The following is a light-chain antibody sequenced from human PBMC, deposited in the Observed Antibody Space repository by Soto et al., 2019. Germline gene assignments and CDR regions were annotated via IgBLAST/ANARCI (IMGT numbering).Light chain of an antibody. CDR2: AAS. CDR1: QSIRSH. J-gene: IGKJ2*01. Sequence: DIQMTQSPSSLSASVRDRVTITCRASQSIRSHLNWYQERPGKAPKLLIYAASSLQSGVPSRFSGTVYGTDFTLTISSLQPEDFATYYCQQSYNPPYTFGQGTKLEIK. CDR3: QQSYNPPYT. V-gene: IGKV1-39*01.